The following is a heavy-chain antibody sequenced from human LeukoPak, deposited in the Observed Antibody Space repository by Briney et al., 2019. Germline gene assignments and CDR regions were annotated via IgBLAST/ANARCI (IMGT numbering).Heavy chain of an antibody. CDR3: ARTNNGYCSSTSCLPEY. CDR1: GYTFTSYG. V-gene: IGHV1-18*01. Sequence: AASVKVSCKASGYTFTSYGISWVRQAPGQGLEWMGWISAYNGNTNYAQKLQGRVTMTTDTSTSTAYMELRSLRSDDTAVYYCARTNNGYCSSTSCLPEYWGQGTLVTVSS. D-gene: IGHD2-2*01. J-gene: IGHJ4*02. CDR2: ISAYNGNT.